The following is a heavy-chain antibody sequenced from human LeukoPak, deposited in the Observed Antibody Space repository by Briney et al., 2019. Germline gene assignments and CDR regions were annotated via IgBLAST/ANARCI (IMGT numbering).Heavy chain of an antibody. CDR3: ARSSYPLHFDY. CDR2: ISSNGGST. Sequence: GGSLRLSCSASGFTFSSYAMHWVRQAPGKGLEYVSAISSNGGSTYYADSVKGRFTISRDNSKNTLYLQMNSLSAEDTAVYFCARSSYPLHFDYWGQGTLVTVSS. J-gene: IGHJ4*02. V-gene: IGHV3-64*04. CDR1: GFTFSSYA.